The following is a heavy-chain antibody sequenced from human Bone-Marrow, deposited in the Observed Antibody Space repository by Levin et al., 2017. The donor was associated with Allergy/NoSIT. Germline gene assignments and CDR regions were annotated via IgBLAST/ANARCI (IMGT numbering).Heavy chain of an antibody. D-gene: IGHD3-22*01. CDR1: GFTFGTYT. CDR3: ARGNYYLISGYYYFDY. V-gene: IGHV3-21*01. CDR2: ISSTSTYI. J-gene: IGHJ4*02. Sequence: ETLSLTCTASGFTFGTYTMNWVRQAPGKGLEWVSSISSTSTYIYYADSVKGRFTISRDNAENSLYLQMNSLRAEDTAVYYCARGNYYLISGYYYFDYWGQGTLVTVSS.